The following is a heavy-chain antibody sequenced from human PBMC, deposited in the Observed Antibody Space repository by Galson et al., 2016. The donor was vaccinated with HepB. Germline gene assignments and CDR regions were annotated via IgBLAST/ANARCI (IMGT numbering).Heavy chain of an antibody. CDR2: MYNSGIT. CDR1: GGSISGSNYY. V-gene: IGHV4-39*01. Sequence: SETLSLTCTVSGGSISGSNYYWGWIRQPPGKGLEWMGSMYNSGITHYNPYLKSRVNISVDTSKMQFSLRLSSVTAADTAVYYCARHMGRGVIYGMDVWGQGTTVTVSS. J-gene: IGHJ6*02. CDR3: ARHMGRGVIYGMDV. D-gene: IGHD3-10*01.